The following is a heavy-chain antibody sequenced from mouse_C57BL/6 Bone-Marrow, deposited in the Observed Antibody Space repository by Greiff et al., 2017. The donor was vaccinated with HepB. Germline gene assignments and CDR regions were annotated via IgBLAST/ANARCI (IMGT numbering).Heavy chain of an antibody. V-gene: IGHV5-9-1*02. J-gene: IGHJ4*01. CDR1: GFTFSSYA. Sequence: EVMLVESGEGLVKPGGSLKLSCAASGFTFSSYAMSWVRQTPEKRLEWVAYISSGGDYIYYADTVKGRFTISRDNARNTLYLQMSSLKSEDTAMYYCTRERGSSASYAMDYWGQGTSVTVSS. CDR3: TRERGSSASYAMDY. CDR2: ISSGGDYI. D-gene: IGHD1-3*01.